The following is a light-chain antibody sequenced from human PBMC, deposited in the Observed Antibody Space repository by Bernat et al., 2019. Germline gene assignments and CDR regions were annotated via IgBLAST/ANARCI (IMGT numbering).Light chain of an antibody. CDR1: SSNIGSNT. CDR3: AAWDDSLNGRV. CDR2: STN. J-gene: IGLJ3*02. V-gene: IGLV1-44*01. Sequence: QSVLTQPPSASGTPGQRVTISCSGSSSNIGSNTVNWYQQLPGTAPKLLIYSTNQRPSGVPDRFSGSKSGTSASRAISGLQSEDEADYYCAAWDDSLNGRVFGGGTKLTVL.